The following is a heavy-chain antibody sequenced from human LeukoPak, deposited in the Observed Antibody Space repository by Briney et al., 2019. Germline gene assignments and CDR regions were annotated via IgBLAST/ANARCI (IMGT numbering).Heavy chain of an antibody. Sequence: PSETLSLTCGVYGESFSDYNWTWIRQPLGKGLEWIGQINYNGITKYNPSLNNRVTISLDTSKNQYSLRLSFVTAADTAVYYCARRFSLDLGYSYGNYYYMDVWGKGTTVTVSS. J-gene: IGHJ6*03. CDR3: ARRFSLDLGYSYGNYYYMDV. CDR1: GESFSDYN. V-gene: IGHV4-34*01. CDR2: INYNGIT. D-gene: IGHD5-18*01.